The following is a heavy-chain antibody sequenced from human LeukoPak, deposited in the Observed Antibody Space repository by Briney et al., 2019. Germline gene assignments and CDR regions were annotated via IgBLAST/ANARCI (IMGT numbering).Heavy chain of an antibody. V-gene: IGHV3-9*01. J-gene: IGHJ4*02. Sequence: GRSLRLSCAASGFTFDDYAMHWVRQAPGKGLEWVSGISWNSGSIGYADSVKGRFTISRDNAKNSLYLQMNSLRAEDTAVYYCAKADCSSTSCYAGDTAMHYFDYWGQGTLVTVSS. CDR1: GFTFDDYA. CDR3: AKADCSSTSCYAGDTAMHYFDY. D-gene: IGHD2-2*01. CDR2: ISWNSGSI.